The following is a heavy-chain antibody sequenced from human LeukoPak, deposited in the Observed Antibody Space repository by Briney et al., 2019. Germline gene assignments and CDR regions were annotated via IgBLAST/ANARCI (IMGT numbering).Heavy chain of an antibody. J-gene: IGHJ4*02. CDR2: IYHAGST. CDR1: GGSISSYY. CDR3: ARRGRNSSGGQDYV. D-gene: IGHD6-25*01. Sequence: PSETLSLTCTVSGGSISSYYWSWIRQPPGKGLEWITNIYHAGSTNYNPSLSSRVTISINTAKNNFSLQLTTMTAADTTAEYCARRGRNSSGGQDYVWGQGSLVTVSS. V-gene: IGHV4-59*01.